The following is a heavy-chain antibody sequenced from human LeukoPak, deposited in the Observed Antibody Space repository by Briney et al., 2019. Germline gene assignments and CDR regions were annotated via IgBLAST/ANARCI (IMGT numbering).Heavy chain of an antibody. CDR1: GGSISTGDYY. V-gene: IGHV4-30-4*08. J-gene: IGHJ6*03. CDR2: IYYRGST. CDR3: ARGDRNPGDYNYYYMDV. Sequence: SETLSLTCTVSGGSISTGDYYWSWIRQPPGKGLEWFGYIYYRGSTYYNPSLKSRVTISVDTSKNQFSLKLSSVTAADTAVYYCARGDRNPGDYNYYYMDVWGKGTTVTVSS. D-gene: IGHD2-21*02.